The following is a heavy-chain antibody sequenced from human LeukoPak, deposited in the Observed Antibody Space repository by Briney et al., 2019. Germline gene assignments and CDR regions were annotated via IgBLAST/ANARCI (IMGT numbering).Heavy chain of an antibody. CDR1: GFTFSSHW. D-gene: IGHD3-10*01. Sequence: PGGSLRLSRAASGFTFSSHWMHWVRQAPGKGLEWVSRINSDGSDTRHADSVKGRFTISRDNAKNTLYLQMNSLRAEDTAVYYCARDALRSGEDPDYWGQGPLVIVSS. CDR3: ARDALRSGEDPDY. J-gene: IGHJ4*02. V-gene: IGHV3-74*01. CDR2: INSDGSDT.